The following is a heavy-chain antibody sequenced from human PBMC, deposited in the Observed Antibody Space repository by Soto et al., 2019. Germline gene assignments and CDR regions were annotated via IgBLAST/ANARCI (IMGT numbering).Heavy chain of an antibody. J-gene: IGHJ4*02. CDR3: AASRDGRFDY. CDR2: IYYSGST. V-gene: IGHV4-59*01. Sequence: SGTPFRTWTASGGPLSTYCWSWDRQPPGKGLEWIEYIYYSGSTNYNPSLKSRVTISVDTSKNQFSLKLSSVTAADTAVYYCAASRDGRFDYWGQGTLLPVSS. D-gene: IGHD2-2*01. CDR1: GGPLSTYC.